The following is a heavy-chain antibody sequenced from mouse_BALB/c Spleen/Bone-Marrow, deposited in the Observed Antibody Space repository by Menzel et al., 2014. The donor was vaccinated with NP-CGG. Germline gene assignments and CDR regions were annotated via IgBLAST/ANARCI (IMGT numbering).Heavy chain of an antibody. V-gene: IGHV14-3*02. CDR2: IDPANGNT. Sequence: EVQLQQSGAELVKPGAXVKLSCTASGFNIKDTYMHWVKQRPEQGLEWIGRIDPANGNTKYDPKFQGKATITADTSSNTAYLQLSSLTSEXXXXXXXXXXDDYIYWGXGTLVTVSA. CDR1: GFNIKDTY. CDR3: XXXDDYIY. J-gene: IGHJ3*01. D-gene: IGHD2-4*01.